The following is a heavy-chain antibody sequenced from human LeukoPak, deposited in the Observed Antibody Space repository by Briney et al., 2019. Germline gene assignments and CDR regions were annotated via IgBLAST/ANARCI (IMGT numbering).Heavy chain of an antibody. CDR3: ARDYCSGGSGDGQSDY. J-gene: IGHJ4*02. Sequence: GGSRRLACAASGFTFSIDAMQWARQPPGRGREWGGVILDDGINKDYADSVKGRFPISRDNSKNTLYLQMNSLRAEDTAVYYCARDYCSGGSGDGQSDYWGQGTLVTVSS. CDR1: GFTFSIDA. CDR2: ILDDGINK. D-gene: IGHD2-15*01. V-gene: IGHV3-30*04.